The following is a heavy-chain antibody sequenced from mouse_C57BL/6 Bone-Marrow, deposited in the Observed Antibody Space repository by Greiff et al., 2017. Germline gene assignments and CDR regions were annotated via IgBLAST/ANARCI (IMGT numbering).Heavy chain of an antibody. D-gene: IGHD2-3*01. CDR1: GYTFTDYN. J-gene: IGHJ2*01. CDR2: INPNNGGT. CDR3: ARKWLLPLDY. V-gene: IGHV1-22*01. Sequence: VHVKQSGPELVKPGASVKMSCKASGYTFTDYNMHWVKQSHGKSLEWIGYINPNNGGTSYNQKFKGKATLTVNKSSSTAYMELRSLTSEDSAVYYCARKWLLPLDYWGQGTTLTVSS.